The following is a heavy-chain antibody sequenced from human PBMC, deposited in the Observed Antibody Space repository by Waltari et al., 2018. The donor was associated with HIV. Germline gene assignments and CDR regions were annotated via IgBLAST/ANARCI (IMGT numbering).Heavy chain of an antibody. CDR3: AARTVTIPYDAFDI. CDR1: GYGFTDSW. J-gene: IGHJ3*02. D-gene: IGHD4-17*01. V-gene: IGHV5-51*03. Sequence: EVQLVQSGAEVKKPGASLKIPCKASGYGFTDSWIGWVRQMPGKGLEWMGVIYPGDSDTRYSQSFQGQVTISVDKAINTAYLQWNSLKASDTAMYYCAARTVTIPYDAFDIWGQGTLVTVS. CDR2: IYPGDSDT.